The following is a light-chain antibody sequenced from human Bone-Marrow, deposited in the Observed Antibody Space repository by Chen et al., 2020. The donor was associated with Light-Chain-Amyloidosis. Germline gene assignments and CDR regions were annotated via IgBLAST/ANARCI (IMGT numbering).Light chain of an antibody. CDR3: QVWDRGSDRPV. J-gene: IGLJ3*02. Sequence: SYVLTQPSSVSVAPGQTATIACGGNNIGSTSVHWYQQTPGQAPLLVVYDDSDRPSGIPGRLAGSHSGNTATLTISRGEAGDEADYYCQVWDRGSDRPVFGGGTKLTVL. CDR1: NIGSTS. CDR2: DDS. V-gene: IGLV3-21*02.